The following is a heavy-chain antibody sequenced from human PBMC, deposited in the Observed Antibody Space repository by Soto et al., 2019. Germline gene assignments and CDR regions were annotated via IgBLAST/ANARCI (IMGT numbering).Heavy chain of an antibody. J-gene: IGHJ4*02. V-gene: IGHV1-18*01. D-gene: IGHD3-3*01. CDR2: ISTYNGNT. Sequence: QVQLVQSGAEVKKPGASVKVSCKASGYTFTSYGINWVRQAPGQGLEWMGWISTYNGNTNYAQKLQGIVTMPTDTSPSTAYMELRSLRSDDTAVYYCARAPLYSDFWSGLESDYWGQGTLVTVSS. CDR1: GYTFTSYG. CDR3: ARAPLYSDFWSGLESDY.